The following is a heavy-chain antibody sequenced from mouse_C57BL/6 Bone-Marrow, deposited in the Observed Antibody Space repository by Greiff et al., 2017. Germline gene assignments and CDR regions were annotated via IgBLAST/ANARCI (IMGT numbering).Heavy chain of an antibody. CDR3: ARRRGLRRGGFDY. D-gene: IGHD2-4*01. CDR2: IYWDDDK. J-gene: IGHJ2*01. CDR1: GFSLSTSGMG. V-gene: IGHV8-12*01. Sequence: QVTLKVSGPGILQSSQTLSLTCSFSGFSLSTSGMGVSWIRQPSGKGLEWLAHIYWDDDKRYTPSLKRRLTISKDTARNQVFLKITSVDTADSDTYYCARRRGLRRGGFDYWGQGTTLTVSS.